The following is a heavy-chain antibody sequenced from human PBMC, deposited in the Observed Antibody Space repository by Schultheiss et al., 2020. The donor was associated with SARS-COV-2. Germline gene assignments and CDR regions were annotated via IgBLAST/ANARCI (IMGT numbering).Heavy chain of an antibody. D-gene: IGHD7-27*01. CDR1: GFTFSDYY. Sequence: GGSLRLSCAASGFTFSDYYMSWIRQAPGKGLEWVSAISGSGGSTYYADSVKGRFTISRDNAKNSLYLQMNSLRAEDTAVYYCARGGPTGDASAFDIWGQGTMVTVSS. V-gene: IGHV3-11*04. J-gene: IGHJ3*02. CDR2: ISGSGGST. CDR3: ARGGPTGDASAFDI.